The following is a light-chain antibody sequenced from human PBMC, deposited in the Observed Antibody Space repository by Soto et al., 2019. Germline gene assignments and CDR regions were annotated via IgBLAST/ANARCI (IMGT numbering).Light chain of an antibody. Sequence: DIPMTQSPSSLSASVGDRVTITCRASQTITTYLNWYQQKPGKAPQLLIYGASILQSGVPSRFTGSGSGTDFTLTISSLQPEDFATYHCQQGHRTPWTFGQGTKVEIK. CDR3: QQGHRTPWT. CDR2: GAS. CDR1: QTITTY. V-gene: IGKV1-39*01. J-gene: IGKJ1*01.